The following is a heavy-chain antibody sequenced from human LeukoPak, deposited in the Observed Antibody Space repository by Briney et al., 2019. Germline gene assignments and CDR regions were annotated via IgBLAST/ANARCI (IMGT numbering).Heavy chain of an antibody. Sequence: GGSLRLSCAASGFTFSSYWMSWVRQAPGKGLERVANIKQDGSEKYYVDSVKGRFTISRDNAKNSLYLQMNSLRAEDTAVYYCARDGCSSTSCYRSSYYYYGMDVWGQGTTVTVSS. V-gene: IGHV3-7*01. CDR1: GFTFSSYW. D-gene: IGHD2-2*01. CDR2: IKQDGSEK. J-gene: IGHJ6*02. CDR3: ARDGCSSTSCYRSSYYYYGMDV.